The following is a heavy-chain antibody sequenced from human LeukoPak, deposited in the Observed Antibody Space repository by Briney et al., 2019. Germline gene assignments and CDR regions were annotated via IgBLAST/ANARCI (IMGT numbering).Heavy chain of an antibody. CDR1: GGSTSSYY. CDR2: IYTSGST. Sequence: KPSETLSLTCTVSGGSTSSYYWSWIRQPAGKGLEWIGRIYTSGSTNYNPSLKSRVTMSVDTSKNQFSLQLTSVTAADTAVYCARVAGHFGAQGVGCLDYWGQGTLATVSS. D-gene: IGHD3-16*01. CDR3: ARVAGHFGAQGVGCLDY. V-gene: IGHV4-4*07. J-gene: IGHJ4*02.